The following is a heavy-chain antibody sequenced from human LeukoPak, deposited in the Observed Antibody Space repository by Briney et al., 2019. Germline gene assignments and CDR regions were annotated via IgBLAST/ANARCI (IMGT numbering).Heavy chain of an antibody. CDR2: INPNSGGT. J-gene: IGHJ6*02. CDR3: ARVDGVHYGMDV. Sequence: ASVTVSCTASGYTFTGYYMHWVRQAPAQGLEWMGRINPNSGGTNYAQKFQGRVTMTRDTSISTAYMELSRLRSDDTAVYYCARVDGVHYGMDVWGQGTTVTVSS. D-gene: IGHD3-16*01. V-gene: IGHV1-2*06. CDR1: GYTFTGYY.